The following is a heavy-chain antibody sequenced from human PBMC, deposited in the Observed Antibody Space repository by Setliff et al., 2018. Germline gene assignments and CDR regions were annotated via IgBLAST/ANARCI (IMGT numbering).Heavy chain of an antibody. V-gene: IGHV4-39*07. CDR2: IYYSGST. D-gene: IGHD6-19*01. CDR3: ARVSQYSSGWYYYYYYGMDV. CDR1: GGSISSSSSY. J-gene: IGHJ6*02. Sequence: LSLTCTVSGGSISSSSSYWGWIRQPPGKGLEWIGSIYYSGSTYYNPSLKSRVTISVDTSKNQFSLKLSSVTAADTAVYYCARVSQYSSGWYYYYYYGMDVWGQGTTVTVSS.